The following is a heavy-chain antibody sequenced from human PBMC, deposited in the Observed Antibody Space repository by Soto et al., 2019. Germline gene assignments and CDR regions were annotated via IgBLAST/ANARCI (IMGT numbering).Heavy chain of an antibody. CDR1: GGSISSSSYY. V-gene: IGHV4-39*01. CDR3: ARHSGSSRTEYYMDG. J-gene: IGHJ6*03. CDR2: IYYSGST. Sequence: SETLSLTCTVSGGSISSSSYYWGWIRQPPGKGLEWIGSIYYSGSTYYNPSLKSRVTISVDTSKNQFSLKLSSVTAADTAVYYCARHSGSSRTEYYMDGWGKGTTVNVSS. D-gene: IGHD6-13*01.